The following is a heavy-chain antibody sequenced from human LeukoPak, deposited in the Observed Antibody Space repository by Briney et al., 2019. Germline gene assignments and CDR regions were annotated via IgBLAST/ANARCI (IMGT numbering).Heavy chain of an antibody. D-gene: IGHD5-18*01. V-gene: IGHV4-39*01. CDR1: GGSISSSSYY. CDR2: IYYSGSS. Sequence: PSETLSLTCTVSGGSISSSSYYWGWIRQPPGKGLEWIGSIYYSGSSYYNPSLKSRVTISVDTSKNQFSLKLSSVTAADTAVYYCARRATLSGSGWIQLLNAFDIWGQGTMVTVSS. CDR3: ARRATLSGSGWIQLLNAFDI. J-gene: IGHJ3*02.